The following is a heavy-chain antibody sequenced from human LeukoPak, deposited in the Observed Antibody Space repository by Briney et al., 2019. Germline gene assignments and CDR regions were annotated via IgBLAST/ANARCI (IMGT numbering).Heavy chain of an antibody. J-gene: IGHJ4*02. CDR3: TRDGGATXDFDY. Sequence: GGSLRLSCEVSGLTFSSQTMHWLRQAPGKGLEWVAVISQDGNIKKKADSVEGRFTISRDNSKNTLYLQMNSLRVEDTGVYYCTRDGGATXDFDYWGQGXXVXVSS. V-gene: IGHV3-30-3*01. D-gene: IGHD3-16*01. CDR2: ISQDGNIK. CDR1: GLTFSSQT.